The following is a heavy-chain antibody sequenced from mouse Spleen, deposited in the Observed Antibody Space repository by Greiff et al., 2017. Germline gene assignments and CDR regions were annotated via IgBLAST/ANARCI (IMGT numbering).Heavy chain of an antibody. CDR1: GFTFSNYW. D-gene: IGHD2-12*01. CDR2: IRLKSNNYAT. Sequence: EVKLVESGGGLVQPGGSMKLSCVASGFTFSNYWMNWVRQSPEKGLEWVAEIRLKSNNYATHYAESVKGRFTISRDDSKSSVYLQMNNLRAEDTGIYYCTRPRREAWFAYWGQGTLVTVSA. V-gene: IGHV6-6*02. CDR3: TRPRREAWFAY. J-gene: IGHJ3*01.